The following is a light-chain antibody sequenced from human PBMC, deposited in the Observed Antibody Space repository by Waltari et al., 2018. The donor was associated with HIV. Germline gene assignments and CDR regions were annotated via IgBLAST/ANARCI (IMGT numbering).Light chain of an antibody. CDR1: SSDIGAYNY. CDR3: ASHAGSKDV. Sequence: QSALTQPPSASGSPGQSVTISCTGTSSDIGAYNYVAWYQQYPGKAPKLMIYDVTKRPSGGPDRFSGSKSGNTASLTVSGLQAEDEADYYCASHAGSKDVFGGGTKLTVL. CDR2: DVT. J-gene: IGLJ2*01. V-gene: IGLV2-8*01.